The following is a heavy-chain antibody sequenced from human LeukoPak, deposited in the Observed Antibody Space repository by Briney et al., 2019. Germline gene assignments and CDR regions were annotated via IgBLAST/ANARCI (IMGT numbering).Heavy chain of an antibody. D-gene: IGHD1-1*01. CDR3: AKASWVSNADPVL. J-gene: IGHJ4*02. CDR1: GFTFSSYA. CDR2: LRGGGEE. V-gene: IGHV3-23*01. Sequence: PGGSLRLSCAASGFTFSSYAMSWVRQTPARGLEWVSSLRGGGEEFYADSVKGRFTLSRDDSRNTVFLQLNNLRVDDTAVYYCAKASWVSNADPVLWGQGTMVTVSS.